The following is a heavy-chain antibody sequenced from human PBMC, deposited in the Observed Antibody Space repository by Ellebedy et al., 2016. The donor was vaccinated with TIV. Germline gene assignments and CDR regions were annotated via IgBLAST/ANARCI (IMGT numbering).Heavy chain of an antibody. CDR2: IYSSGST. J-gene: IGHJ4*02. D-gene: IGHD2-21*01. CDR1: GFTVSTDY. CDR3: ARDSWGLGRS. Sequence: GESLKLSCAVSGFTVSTDYISWVRQAPGKGLEWVSSIYSSGSTYYAASVKGRFTISRDNSKNTVYLQMNSLRGEDTAVYYCARDSWGLGRSWGQGTLVTVSS. V-gene: IGHV3-53*01.